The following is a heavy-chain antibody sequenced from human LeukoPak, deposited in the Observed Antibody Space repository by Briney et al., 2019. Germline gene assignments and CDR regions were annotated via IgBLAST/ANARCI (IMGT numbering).Heavy chain of an antibody. CDR1: GGSFNGFY. CDR3: ARGLSRDVVLVLGVTTRTNYYGLDV. J-gene: IGHJ6*02. CDR2: ISHTGIT. V-gene: IGHV4-34*01. D-gene: IGHD5-12*01. Sequence: SETLSLTCTVSGGSFNGFYWTWIRQPPGKGPEWIGEISHTGITNYNPSLKSRVSISLDTSKNQLSLSLSSVTAADTAVYYCARGLSRDVVLVLGVTTRTNYYGLDVWGQGTTVTVSS.